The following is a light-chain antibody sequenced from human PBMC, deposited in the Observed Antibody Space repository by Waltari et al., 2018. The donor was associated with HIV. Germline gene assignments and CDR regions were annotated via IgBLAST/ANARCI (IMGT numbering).Light chain of an antibody. V-gene: IGLV2-23*02. CDR1: SSDLGRYNL. J-gene: IGLJ1*01. CDR3: CSYAGDSNYV. Sequence: QSALTPPASVSGSLGQSISIPCSGSSSDLGRYNLVPWYQVSPGKAPKLIIHEVNKRPSGVSDRFSGSKSGKTASLTISGLQTEDEADYYCCSYAGDSNYVFGTGTKVTVL. CDR2: EVN.